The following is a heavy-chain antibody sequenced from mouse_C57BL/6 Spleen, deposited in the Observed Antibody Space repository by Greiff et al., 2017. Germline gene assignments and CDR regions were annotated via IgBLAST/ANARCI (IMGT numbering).Heavy chain of an antibody. J-gene: IGHJ2*01. CDR3: ARSDYGSSYSDD. CDR2: IHPNSGST. V-gene: IGHV1-64*01. Sequence: QVQLQQPGAELVKPGASVKLSCKASGYTFTSYWMHWVKQRPGQGLEWIGMIHPNSGSTNYNEKFKSKATLTVDKSSSTAYMQLSSLTSEDSAVYYCARSDYGSSYSDDWGQGTTLTVSS. D-gene: IGHD1-1*01. CDR1: GYTFTSYW.